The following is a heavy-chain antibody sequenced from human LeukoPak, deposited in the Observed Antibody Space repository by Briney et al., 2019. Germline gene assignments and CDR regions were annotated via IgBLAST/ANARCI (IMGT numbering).Heavy chain of an antibody. D-gene: IGHD5-18*01. CDR2: ISGSGGST. CDR3: AKVDRGYSYGYPRGAFDI. J-gene: IGHJ3*02. Sequence: GGSLRLSCAASGFTFSSYAMSWVRQAPGKGLEWVSAISGSGGSTYYAVSVKGRFTISRDNSKNTLYLQMNSLRAEDTAVYYCAKVDRGYSYGYPRGAFDIWGQGTMVTVSS. CDR1: GFTFSSYA. V-gene: IGHV3-23*01.